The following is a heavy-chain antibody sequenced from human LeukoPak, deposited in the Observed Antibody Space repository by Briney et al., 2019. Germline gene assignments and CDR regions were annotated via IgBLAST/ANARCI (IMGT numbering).Heavy chain of an antibody. CDR3: ARASGAFEI. CDR2: FNHSGST. CDR1: GGSFSGYY. J-gene: IGHJ3*02. Sequence: PSETLSLTCAVYGGSFSGYYWSWIRQPPGKGREGLGDFNHSGSTIYNPSLESRVTISVHTSNNQFSLKLPSVPAADSAVYYCARASGAFEIWGQGTMVAVSS. V-gene: IGHV4-34*01.